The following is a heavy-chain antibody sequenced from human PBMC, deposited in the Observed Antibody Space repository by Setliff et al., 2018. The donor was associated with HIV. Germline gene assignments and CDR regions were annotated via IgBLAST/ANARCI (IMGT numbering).Heavy chain of an antibody. J-gene: IGHJ3*01. CDR3: ARYRNDAFDV. Sequence: SETLPLTCTVSGGSISSYHWGWIRQPPGKGLEWIGYIYYSGTTNYNSSLKSRVTISVATSKTQFSLQLSSVTAADTALYYCARYRNDAFDVWGQGTMVTVSS. V-gene: IGHV4-59*01. CDR2: IYYSGTT. D-gene: IGHD3-16*02. CDR1: GGSISSYH.